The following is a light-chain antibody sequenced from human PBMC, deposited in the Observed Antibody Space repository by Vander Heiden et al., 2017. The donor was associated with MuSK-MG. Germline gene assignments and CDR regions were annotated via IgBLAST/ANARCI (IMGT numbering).Light chain of an antibody. CDR3: QSADSSGTFVV. CDR2: NDS. J-gene: IGLJ2*01. Sequence: SYELTQPPSVSLSPGQPARITCSGGASPTQYAYWNQQKPGQAPVLVIHNDSERRSGIPERFSGSSSGTTITLTSSGVQAEDEADYYCQSADSSGTFVVFGGGTKLTVL. CDR1: ASPTQY. V-gene: IGLV3-25*03.